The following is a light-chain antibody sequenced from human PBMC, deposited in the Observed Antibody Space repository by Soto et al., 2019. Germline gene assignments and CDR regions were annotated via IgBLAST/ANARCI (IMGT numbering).Light chain of an antibody. CDR2: EVS. CDR1: SSDVGGYNY. Sequence: QSALTQPASVSGSPGQSITISCTGTSSDVGGYNYVSWYQQHPGKAPKLMIYEVSNRPSGVSNRFSGSTSGNTASLTISGLQAEDEADYYCQSYDSSLSGYVFGTGTKVTVL. J-gene: IGLJ1*01. V-gene: IGLV2-14*01. CDR3: QSYDSSLSGYV.